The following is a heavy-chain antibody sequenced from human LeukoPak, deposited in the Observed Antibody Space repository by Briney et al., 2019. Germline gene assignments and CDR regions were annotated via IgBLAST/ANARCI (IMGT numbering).Heavy chain of an antibody. CDR1: GFTFSSYS. J-gene: IGHJ4*02. V-gene: IGHV3-48*01. D-gene: IGHD4-17*01. CDR2: ISSSSSTI. CDR3: ARVGYYGDYALALDH. Sequence: GGSLRLSCAASGFTFSSYSMNWVRQAPGKGLEWVPYISSSSSTIYYADSVKGRFTISRDNAKNSLYLQMNSLRAEDTALYYCARVGYYGDYALALDHWGQGTLVSVSS.